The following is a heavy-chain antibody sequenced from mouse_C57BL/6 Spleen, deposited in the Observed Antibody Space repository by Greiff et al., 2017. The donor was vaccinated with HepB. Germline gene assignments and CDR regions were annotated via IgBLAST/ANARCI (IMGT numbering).Heavy chain of an antibody. Sequence: QVQLKESGPELVKPGASVKISCKASGYAFSSSWMNWVKQRPGKGLEWIGRIYPGDGDTNYNGKFKGKATLTADKSSSTAYMQLSSLTSEDSAVYFCAREGPNYWGQSTTLTVSS. V-gene: IGHV1-82*01. CDR2: IYPGDGDT. CDR1: GYAFSSSW. CDR3: AREGPNY. J-gene: IGHJ2*01.